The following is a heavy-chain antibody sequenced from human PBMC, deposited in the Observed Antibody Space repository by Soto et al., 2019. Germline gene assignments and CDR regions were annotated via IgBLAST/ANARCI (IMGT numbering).Heavy chain of an antibody. CDR1: GYTLTELS. CDR2: FDPEDGET. CDR3: ATGRLGEGDYGYYFDY. D-gene: IGHD4-17*01. Sequence: ASVKVSCKASGYTLTELSMHWVRQAPGKGLEWMGGFDPEDGETIYAQKFQGRVTMTEDTSTDTAYMELSSLRSEDTAVYYCATGRLGEGDYGYYFDYWGQGTLVTVSS. J-gene: IGHJ4*02. V-gene: IGHV1-24*01.